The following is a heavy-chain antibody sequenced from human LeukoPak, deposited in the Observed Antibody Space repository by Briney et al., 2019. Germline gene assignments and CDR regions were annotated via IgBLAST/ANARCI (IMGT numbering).Heavy chain of an antibody. Sequence: GGSLRLSCAASGFNFSSYAMSWVRQAPGKGLEWVSAISGSGGSTYYADSVKGRFTISRDNSKNTLYLQMNSLRAEDTAVYYCAKEKDTVVVPAAMFGYFQHWGQGTLVTVSS. CDR3: AKEKDTVVVPAAMFGYFQH. D-gene: IGHD2-2*01. CDR1: GFNFSSYA. J-gene: IGHJ1*01. V-gene: IGHV3-23*01. CDR2: ISGSGGST.